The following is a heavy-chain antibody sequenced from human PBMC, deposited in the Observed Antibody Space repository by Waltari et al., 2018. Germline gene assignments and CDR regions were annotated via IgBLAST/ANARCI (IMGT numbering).Heavy chain of an antibody. CDR2: IRRQPYNYAT. D-gene: IGHD1-1*01. CDR3: SGGEVTGTDF. CDR1: GFGFSGPS. V-gene: IGHV3-73*01. J-gene: IGHJ4*02. Sequence: EVQVVESGGGLVQPGGSLKLSCATSGFGFSGPSIHWVRQTSGKGLEWVGRIRRQPYNYATAYSASVKGRFTISRDDSKNTAYLQMNSLMTDDTAVYYCSGGEVTGTDFWGQGTLVTVSS.